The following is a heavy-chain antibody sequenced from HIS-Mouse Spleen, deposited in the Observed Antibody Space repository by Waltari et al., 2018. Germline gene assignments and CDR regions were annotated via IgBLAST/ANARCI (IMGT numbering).Heavy chain of an antibody. CDR2: IIPILGIA. Sequence: QVQLVQSGAEVKKPGSSVNVSCKASGGTFSSYAISWVRQAPGQGLEWMGRIIPILGIANYEQKFQGRVTITADKSTSTAYMELSSLRSEDTAVYYCARIASIAAPEFDYWGQGTLVTVSS. J-gene: IGHJ4*02. V-gene: IGHV1-69*04. D-gene: IGHD6-6*01. CDR1: GGTFSSYA. CDR3: ARIASIAAPEFDY.